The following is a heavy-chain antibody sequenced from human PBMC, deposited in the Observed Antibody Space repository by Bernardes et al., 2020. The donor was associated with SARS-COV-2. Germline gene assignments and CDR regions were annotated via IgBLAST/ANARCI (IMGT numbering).Heavy chain of an antibody. CDR1: GFTFSSYS. V-gene: IGHV3-21*01. CDR2: ISISSSDI. J-gene: IGHJ4*02. Sequence: GGSLRLSCAASGFTFSSYSMNWVRQAPGKGLEWVSSISISSSDISYADSVKGRFTITRDNAKNSLYLQMNSLRAEDTAVYYCARAQGERENMYDILTGANYFDYWGQGTMVTVSS. CDR3: ARAQGERENMYDILTGANYFDY. D-gene: IGHD3-9*01.